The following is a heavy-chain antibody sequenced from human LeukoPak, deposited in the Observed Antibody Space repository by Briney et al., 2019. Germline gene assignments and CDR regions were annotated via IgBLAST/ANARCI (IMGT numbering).Heavy chain of an antibody. CDR3: ARNGRLQSVDY. CDR1: GGSISTYY. CDR2: IHNSGTT. V-gene: IGHV4-59*01. D-gene: IGHD5-24*01. J-gene: IGHJ4*02. Sequence: SETQSLTCTVSGGSISTYYWSWIRQSPGRGLDWIGYIHNSGTTNYNPSLKSRGTFSVDTSNNHFSLKLSSVTAADTAVYYGARNGRLQSVDYWGPGTLVTVSS.